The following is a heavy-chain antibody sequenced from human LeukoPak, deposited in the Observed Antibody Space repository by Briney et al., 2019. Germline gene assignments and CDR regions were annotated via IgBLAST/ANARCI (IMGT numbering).Heavy chain of an antibody. CDR3: ARDGSYYGSGTTYYYYYGMDV. CDR2: INPNSGGT. D-gene: IGHD3-10*01. CDR1: GYTFTGYY. Sequence: ASVKVSCKASGYTFTGYYMHWVRQAPGQGLEWMGWINPNSGGTNYAQKFQGWVTMTRDTSISTAYMELSRLRSDDTAVYYCARDGSYYGSGTTYYYYYGMDVWGQGTTVTVSS. J-gene: IGHJ6*02. V-gene: IGHV1-2*04.